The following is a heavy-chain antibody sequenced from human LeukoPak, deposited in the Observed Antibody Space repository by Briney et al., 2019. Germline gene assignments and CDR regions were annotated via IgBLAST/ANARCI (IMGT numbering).Heavy chain of an antibody. CDR3: ARDRDWGCSYCSY. D-gene: IGHD7-27*01. CDR2: IWFDGSNK. Sequence: GGSLRLSCAASGFTFSSYGMHWVRQAPGKGLEWVAVIWFDGSNKYYADSVKGRFTISRDNSKNTLYLHMNSLRAEDTAVYYCARDRDWGCSYCSYWGQGTLVTVSS. J-gene: IGHJ4*02. V-gene: IGHV3-33*01. CDR1: GFTFSSYG.